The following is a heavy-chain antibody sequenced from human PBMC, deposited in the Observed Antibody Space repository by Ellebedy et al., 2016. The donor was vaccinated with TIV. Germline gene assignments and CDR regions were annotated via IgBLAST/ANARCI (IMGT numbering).Heavy chain of an antibody. Sequence: AASVKVSCKTSGYTFTDYYINWVRQAPGQELEWMAWINPNSGGTNYAQKFQGRVTVTRDTSTSTAFLELSRLRSDYTAVYYCTRYLTNRVSGDYWGQGTLVTVSS. V-gene: IGHV1-2*02. CDR2: INPNSGGT. CDR3: TRYLTNRVSGDY. CDR1: GYTFTDYY. D-gene: IGHD5/OR15-5a*01. J-gene: IGHJ4*02.